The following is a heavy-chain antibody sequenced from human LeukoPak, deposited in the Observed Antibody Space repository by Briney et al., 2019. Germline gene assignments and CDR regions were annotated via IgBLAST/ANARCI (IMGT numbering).Heavy chain of an antibody. CDR3: ARVQDIVVVPAAISLDP. D-gene: IGHD2-2*02. Sequence: GSSVKVSCKASGGTFSSYAISWVRQAPRQGLEWVGRIIPILGIANYAQKFQGRVTITADKSTSTAYMELSSLRSEDTAVYYCARVQDIVVVPAAISLDPWGQGTLVTVSS. CDR1: GGTFSSYA. J-gene: IGHJ5*02. CDR2: IIPILGIA. V-gene: IGHV1-69*04.